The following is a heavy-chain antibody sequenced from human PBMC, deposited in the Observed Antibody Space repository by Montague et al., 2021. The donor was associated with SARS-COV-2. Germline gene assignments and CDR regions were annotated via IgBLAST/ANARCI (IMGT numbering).Heavy chain of an antibody. CDR3: TSGREGKYNVMDV. CDR1: GDSVSSNSAT. V-gene: IGHV6-1*01. D-gene: IGHD1-1*01. Sequence: CAISGDSVSSNSATLNWVRQSPSRGLEWLGRTYYRSKWYNDYAVSVRGRVTINPDTSKNQFSLQLNSVTPEDTAIYYCTSGREGKYNVMDVWGQGTTVTVSS. CDR2: TYYRSKWYN. J-gene: IGHJ6*02.